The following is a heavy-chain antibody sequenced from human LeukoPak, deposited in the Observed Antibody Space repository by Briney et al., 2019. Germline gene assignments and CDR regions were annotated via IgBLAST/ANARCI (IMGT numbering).Heavy chain of an antibody. CDR3: AREKFDS. J-gene: IGHJ5*01. V-gene: IGHV3-30*14. CDR1: GFAFSSYA. CDR2: VSYEGTVK. Sequence: GGSLRLSCAASGFAFSSYAMHWVRQAPGKGLEWVAVVSYEGTVKYYSDSAKGRFTISRDNSNSLISLQMNDLTTEDTAVYYCAREKFDSWGQGTLVTVSP.